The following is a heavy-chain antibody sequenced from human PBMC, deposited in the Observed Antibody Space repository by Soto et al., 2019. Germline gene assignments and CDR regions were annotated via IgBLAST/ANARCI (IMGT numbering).Heavy chain of an antibody. CDR1: GFTFSSYG. J-gene: IGHJ6*02. D-gene: IGHD3-9*01. CDR2: ISYDGGNK. V-gene: IGHV3-30*18. Sequence: PGGSLRLSCAASGFTFSSYGMHWVRQAPGKGLEWVAVISYDGGNKYYADSVKGRFTISRDNSKNTLYLQMNSLRAEDTAVYYCTKGPYYDILTGYGYYYGMDVWGQGTTVTVSS. CDR3: TKGPYYDILTGYGYYYGMDV.